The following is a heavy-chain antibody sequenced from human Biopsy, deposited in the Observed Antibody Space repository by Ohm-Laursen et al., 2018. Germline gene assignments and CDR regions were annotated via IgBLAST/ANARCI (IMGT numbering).Heavy chain of an antibody. Sequence: SLRLSCTASGFTFSSYAMSWVRQAPGKGLEWVSAITSSGDTTYYSDSVKGRFTISRDSSKNTLHLQMNSLRAEDTAVYFCSKSGGDPAPFDRASDVWSRGTKVTVSS. D-gene: IGHD2-21*02. CDR3: SKSGGDPAPFDRASDV. J-gene: IGHJ3*01. CDR1: GFTFSSYA. CDR2: ITSSGDTT. V-gene: IGHV3-23*01.